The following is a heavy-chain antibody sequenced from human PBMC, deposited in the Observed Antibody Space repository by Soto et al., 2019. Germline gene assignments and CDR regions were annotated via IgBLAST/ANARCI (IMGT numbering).Heavy chain of an antibody. V-gene: IGHV1-69*01. Sequence: QVQLVQSGAEVKKPGSSVNVSCKASGVTFSSFAFSWVRQAPGQGREWMADIIPIFGRANYAQNFQGRVTINADEATFTAYMELSSLTSDDTVVYYCARGDTHQLLRGWFDPWCQGTLVIVSS. CDR3: ARGDTHQLLRGWFDP. CDR2: IIPIFGRA. J-gene: IGHJ5*02. D-gene: IGHD2-2*01. CDR1: GVTFSSFA.